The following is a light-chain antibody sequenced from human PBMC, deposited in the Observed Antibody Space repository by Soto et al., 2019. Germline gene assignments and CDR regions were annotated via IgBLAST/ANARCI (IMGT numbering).Light chain of an antibody. CDR2: GAS. CDR1: QSVSNY. V-gene: IGKV3-20*01. J-gene: IGKJ1*01. CDR3: QQYGSSPRT. Sequence: ENVLTQSPGTLSLSPGERSTLSCRASQSVSNYLAWYQQKPGQAPRLLIYGASSRATGIPDRFSGSGSGTDFTLTISRLEPEDFAVYYCQQYGSSPRTFGQGTKVDIK.